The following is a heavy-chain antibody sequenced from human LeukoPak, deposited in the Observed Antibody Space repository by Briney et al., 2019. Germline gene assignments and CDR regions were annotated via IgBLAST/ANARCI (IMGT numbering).Heavy chain of an antibody. V-gene: IGHV3-30*18. CDR1: GXTFSSYG. D-gene: IGHD3-3*01. J-gene: IGHJ5*02. CDR2: ISYDGSNK. Sequence: PGGSLRLSCAASGXTFSSYGMHWVRQAPGKGLEWVAVISYDGSNKYYADSVKGRFTISRDNSKNTLYLQMNSLRAEDTAVYYCAKDGDFWSCFAPGFDPWGQGTLVTVSS. CDR3: AKDGDFWSCFAPGFDP.